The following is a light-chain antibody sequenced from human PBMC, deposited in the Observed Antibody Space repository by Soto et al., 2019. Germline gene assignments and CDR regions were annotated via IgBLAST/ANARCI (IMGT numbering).Light chain of an antibody. J-gene: IGKJ1*01. CDR3: QHYNNCLWT. CDR2: GAS. V-gene: IGKV3-15*01. CDR1: QNIRSN. Sequence: EIVMTQSPATLSVSPGERATLSCRASQNIRSNLAWYQQKPGQAPRVLIDGASTRATGIPARFSGSGSGTEFTLSISQLQAEDFAVYYCQHYNNCLWTFGQETHVAIK.